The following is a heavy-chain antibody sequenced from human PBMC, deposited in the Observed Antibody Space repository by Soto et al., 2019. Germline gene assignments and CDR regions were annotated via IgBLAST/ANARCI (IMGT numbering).Heavy chain of an antibody. CDR3: AKAGGIAVPGSHLDQ. D-gene: IGHD6-19*01. V-gene: IGHV3-23*01. CDR2: ITGTGGST. J-gene: IGHJ4*02. CDR1: GFTFSSYA. Sequence: EVQLLESGGGSVQPGGSLRLSCAASGFTFSSYAMNWVRQAPGKGLEWVSAITGTGGSTNYADSVEGRFTIPRDNSRNTLYLQMSSLRAEDTAVYYCAKAGGIAVPGSHLDQWGQGILVTVSS.